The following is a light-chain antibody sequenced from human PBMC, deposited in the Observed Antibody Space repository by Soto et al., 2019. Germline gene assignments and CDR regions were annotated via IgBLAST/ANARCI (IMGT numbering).Light chain of an antibody. Sequence: EIVLTQSPGTLSLSPGERATLSCRASQRVSSSYLAWYQQKPGQAPRLLIYGASSRATGIPDRFSGSGSGTDFTLTISRLEPEDFAVYYCQQYVSSPLTVGGGTKVEIK. CDR2: GAS. CDR1: QRVSSSY. CDR3: QQYVSSPLT. J-gene: IGKJ4*01. V-gene: IGKV3-20*01.